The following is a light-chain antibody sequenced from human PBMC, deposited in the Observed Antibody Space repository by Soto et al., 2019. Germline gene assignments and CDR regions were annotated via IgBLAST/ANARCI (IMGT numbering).Light chain of an antibody. CDR3: EAWDDSLNGWV. CDR1: RSNVGDNA. V-gene: IGLV1-36*01. CDR2: YDD. J-gene: IGLJ3*02. Sequence: QSVLTQPPSVSEAPRQRVTISCSGSRSNVGDNAVNWYQQLPGKAPKLLIYYDDLLTSGVSDRFSGSKSGTSASLAISGLQSEDEGDYYCEAWDDSLNGWVFGGETKLTVL.